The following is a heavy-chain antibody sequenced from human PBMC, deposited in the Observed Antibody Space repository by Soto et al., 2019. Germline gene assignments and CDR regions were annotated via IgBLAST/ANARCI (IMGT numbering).Heavy chain of an antibody. J-gene: IGHJ4*02. D-gene: IGHD5-12*01. CDR2: ISANNGNT. CDR3: ARVQRGYDFAY. V-gene: IGHV1-18*01. CDR1: GYTFTSYG. Sequence: QVQLVQSGAEVKKPGASVKVSCKASGYTFTSYGINWVRQAPGQGLEWMGWISANNGNTHYAQKLQGRVTMTTNTSTSTAYMERRSLRSDDTAVYYCARVQRGYDFAYWGQGTLVTVSS.